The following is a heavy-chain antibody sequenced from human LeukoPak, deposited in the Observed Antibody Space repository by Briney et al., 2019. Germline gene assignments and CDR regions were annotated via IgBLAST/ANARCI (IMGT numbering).Heavy chain of an antibody. CDR1: GFTFSSYD. D-gene: IGHD6-13*01. V-gene: IGHV3-13*01. CDR2: IGTAGDT. Sequence: PGGSLRLSCAASGFTFSSYDMHWVRQATGKGLEWVSAIGTAGDTYYPGPVKGRFTISRENAKNSLYLQMNSLRAGDTAVYYCARGGTVTSSSWSGGAFDIWGQGTMVTVSS. J-gene: IGHJ3*02. CDR3: ARGGTVTSSSWSGGAFDI.